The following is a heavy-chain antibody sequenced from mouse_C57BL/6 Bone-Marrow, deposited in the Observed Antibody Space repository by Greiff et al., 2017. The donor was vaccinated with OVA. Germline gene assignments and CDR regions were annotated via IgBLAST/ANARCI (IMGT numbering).Heavy chain of an antibody. CDR3: ARGEIFYYYGTPFAY. D-gene: IGHD1-1*01. CDR2: IYPGDGDT. J-gene: IGHJ3*01. V-gene: IGHV1-82*01. CDR1: GYAFSSSW. Sequence: VQLVESGPELVKPGASVKISCKASGYAFSSSWMNWVKQRPGKGLEWIGRIYPGDGDTNYNGKFKGKATLTADKSSSTAYMQLSSLTSEDSAVYFCARGEIFYYYGTPFAYWGQGTLVTVSA.